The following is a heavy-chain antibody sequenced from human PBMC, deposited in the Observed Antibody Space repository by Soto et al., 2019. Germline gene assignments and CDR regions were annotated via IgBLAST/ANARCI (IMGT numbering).Heavy chain of an antibody. CDR3: ARGLSYSSSWYVNYYYYGMDV. CDR1: GYTFTCYY. CDR2: INPNSGGT. D-gene: IGHD6-13*01. J-gene: IGHJ6*02. Sequence: GASVKVSCKASGYTFTCYYMHWVRQAPGQGLEWMGWINPNSGGTNYAQKFQGWVTMTRDTSISTAYMELSRLRSDDTAVYYCARGLSYSSSWYVNYYYYGMDVWGQGTTVTVSS. V-gene: IGHV1-2*04.